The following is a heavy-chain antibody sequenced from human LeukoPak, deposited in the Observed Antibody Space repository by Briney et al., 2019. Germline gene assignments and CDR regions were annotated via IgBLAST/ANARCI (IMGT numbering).Heavy chain of an antibody. Sequence: GGSLRLSCAVSGFTVSSNYMNGVRQAPGKGLEWVSVTYSGGGTYYADSVKGRFTISRDDSKNTLYLQMNSLRAEDTAVYYCARLPPVRDYYYMDVWGKGTTVTVSS. V-gene: IGHV3-53*01. CDR2: TYSGGGT. D-gene: IGHD4-17*01. J-gene: IGHJ6*03. CDR3: ARLPPVRDYYYMDV. CDR1: GFTVSSNY.